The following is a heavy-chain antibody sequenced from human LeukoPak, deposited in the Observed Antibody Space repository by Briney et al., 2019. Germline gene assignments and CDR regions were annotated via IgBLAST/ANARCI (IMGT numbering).Heavy chain of an antibody. CDR3: ARVRYPGGFDY. Sequence: SETLSLTCTVSGGPISSGDYYWSWIRQPPGKGLEWIGYIYYSGSTYYNPSLKSRVTISVDTSKNQFSLKLSSVTAADTAVYYCARVRYPGGFDYWGQGTLVTVSS. J-gene: IGHJ4*02. D-gene: IGHD1-1*01. V-gene: IGHV4-30-4*01. CDR1: GGPISSGDYY. CDR2: IYYSGST.